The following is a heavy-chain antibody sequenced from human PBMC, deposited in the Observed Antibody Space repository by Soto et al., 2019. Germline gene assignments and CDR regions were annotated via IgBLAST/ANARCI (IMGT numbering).Heavy chain of an antibody. V-gene: IGHV3-23*01. CDR3: AKSGRHSYFDY. J-gene: IGHJ4*02. CDR1: EFTFSSYA. D-gene: IGHD1-26*01. Sequence: GGSLRLSCAASEFTFSSYAMTWVRLAPGKGLEWVSSISTSAGNTYYADSVKGRFTISRDNSKNTLYLQMNSLRADDTAVYYCAKSGRHSYFDYWGQGTLVTVYS. CDR2: ISTSAGNT.